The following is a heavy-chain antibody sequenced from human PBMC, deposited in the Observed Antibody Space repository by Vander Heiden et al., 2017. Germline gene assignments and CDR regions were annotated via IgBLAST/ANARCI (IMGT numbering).Heavy chain of an antibody. CDR2: ISGSGGST. CDR1: GFTFSSYA. V-gene: IGHV3-23*01. D-gene: IGHD6-19*01. CDR3: AKDPRQWLVVHLFDY. J-gene: IGHJ4*02. Sequence: EVQLLESGGGLVQPGGSLRLSCSAYGFTFSSYAMSWVRQAPGKGLEWVSAISGSGGSTYYADSVKGRFTISRDNSKNTLYLQMNSLRAEDTAVYYCAKDPRQWLVVHLFDYWGQGTLVTVSS.